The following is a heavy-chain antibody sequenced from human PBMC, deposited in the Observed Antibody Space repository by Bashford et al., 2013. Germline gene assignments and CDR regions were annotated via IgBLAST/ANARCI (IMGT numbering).Heavy chain of an antibody. CDR3: AKCDGAAMVRGSINYFYGMGV. Sequence: GSLRLSCAASGFSLSKFTMSWVRQAPGKGLEWVSGISGSVPSTYYADSVKGRFAISRDNSMNTIYLQMNSLRAEDTAVYYCAKCDGAAMVRGSINYFYGMGVWGQGTTVTVSS. V-gene: IGHV3-23*01. J-gene: IGHJ6*02. CDR1: GFSLSKFT. CDR2: ISGSVPST. D-gene: IGHD3-10*01.